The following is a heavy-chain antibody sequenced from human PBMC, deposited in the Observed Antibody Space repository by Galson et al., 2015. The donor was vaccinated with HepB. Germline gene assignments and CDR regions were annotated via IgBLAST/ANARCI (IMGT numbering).Heavy chain of an antibody. J-gene: IGHJ4*02. D-gene: IGHD3-3*01. CDR2: IYYSGST. V-gene: IGHV4-39*01. CDR1: GGSISSSSYY. CDR3: ARAGGHIRFLLGGYFDY. Sequence: SETLSLTCTVSGGSISSSSYYWGWIRQPPGKGLEWIGSIYYSGSTYYNPSLKSRVTISVDTSKNQFSLKLSSVTAADTAVYYCARAGGHIRFLLGGYFDYWGQGTLVTVSS.